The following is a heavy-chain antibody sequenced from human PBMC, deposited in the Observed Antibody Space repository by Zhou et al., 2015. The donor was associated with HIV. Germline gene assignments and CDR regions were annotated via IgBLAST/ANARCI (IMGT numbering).Heavy chain of an antibody. V-gene: IGHV1-69*01. CDR1: GGTFSSYA. J-gene: IGHJ3*02. D-gene: IGHD2-21*01. CDR2: IIPIFGTA. Sequence: QVQLVQSGAEVKKPGSSVKVSCKASGGTFSSYAISWVRQAPGQGLEWMGGIIPIFGTANYAQKFQGRVTITADESTSTAYMELSSLRSEDTAVYYCAREAAHIVVVIAINHDAFDIWGQGTMVTVSS. CDR3: AREAAHIVVVIAINHDAFDI.